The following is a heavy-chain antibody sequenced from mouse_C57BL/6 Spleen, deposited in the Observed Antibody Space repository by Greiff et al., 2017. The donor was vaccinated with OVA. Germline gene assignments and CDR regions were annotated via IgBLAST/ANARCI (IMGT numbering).Heavy chain of an antibody. CDR2: INPNNGGT. V-gene: IGHV1-22*01. J-gene: IGHJ2*01. D-gene: IGHD1-1*01. CDR1: GYTFTDYN. Sequence: VQLQQSGPELVKPGASVKMSCKASGYTFTDYNMHWVKQSHGKSLVWIGYINPNNGGTSYNQKFKGKATLTVNKASSTAYIELSSQTSEESAVYYCAKEGITTVDYWGQGTTLTVSS. CDR3: AKEGITTVDY.